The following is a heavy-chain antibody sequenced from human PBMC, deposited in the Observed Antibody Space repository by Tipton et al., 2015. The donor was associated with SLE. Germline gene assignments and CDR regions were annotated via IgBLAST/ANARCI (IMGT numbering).Heavy chain of an antibody. D-gene: IGHD1-26*01. V-gene: IGHV4-34*01. CDR3: ARPRIVGATSPFDY. J-gene: IGHJ4*02. Sequence: TLSLTCAVYGGSFSGYYWSWIRQPPGKGLEWIGEINHSGSTNYNPSLKSRVTISVDTSKNQFSLKVSSVTAADTAVYYCARPRIVGATSPFDYWGQGTLVTVSS. CDR1: GGSFSGYY. CDR2: INHSGST.